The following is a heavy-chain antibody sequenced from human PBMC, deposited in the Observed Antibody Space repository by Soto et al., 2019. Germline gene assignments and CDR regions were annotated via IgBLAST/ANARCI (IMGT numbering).Heavy chain of an antibody. D-gene: IGHD2-15*01. Sequence: ASVKVSCKASGYTFTSYDINWVRQAPGQGLEWMGWISAYNGNTNYAQKFQGRFTIVVDTSTSTAYMELNSLRYEDTAVYYCARDKGYCSDTSCPDFDYWGQGTLVTVSS. J-gene: IGHJ4*02. CDR2: ISAYNGNT. CDR1: GYTFTSYD. V-gene: IGHV1-18*01. CDR3: ARDKGYCSDTSCPDFDY.